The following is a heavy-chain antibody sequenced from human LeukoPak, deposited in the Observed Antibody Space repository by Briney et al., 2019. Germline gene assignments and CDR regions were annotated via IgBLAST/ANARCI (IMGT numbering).Heavy chain of an antibody. J-gene: IGHJ4*02. CDR2: IYTSGST. V-gene: IGHV4-4*07. D-gene: IGHD3-22*01. CDR1: GGSISSYY. CDR3: ARRSSRQWFKYYFDY. Sequence: SETLSLTCTVSGGSISSYYWSWIRQPAGKGLEWIGRIYTSGSTYYNPSLKSRVTISIDTSKNQFSLKLSSVTAADTAVYYCARRSSRQWFKYYFDYWGQGTLVTVSS.